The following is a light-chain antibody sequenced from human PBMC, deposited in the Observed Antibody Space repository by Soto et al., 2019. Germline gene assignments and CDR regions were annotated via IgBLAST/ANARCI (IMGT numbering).Light chain of an antibody. Sequence: GDRVTITCRASQTIGSWLAWYQQKPREAPKLLIYKASILESGVPSRFSGSGSGTEFTLTIRSLQPEDFATYFCQEYNSYSEAFGQGTKVDIK. V-gene: IGKV1-5*03. CDR3: QEYNSYSEA. CDR2: KAS. CDR1: QTIGSW. J-gene: IGKJ1*01.